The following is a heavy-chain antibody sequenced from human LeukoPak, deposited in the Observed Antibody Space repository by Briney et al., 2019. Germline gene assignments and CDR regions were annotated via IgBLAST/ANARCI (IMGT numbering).Heavy chain of an antibody. Sequence: PGGSLRLSCAASGFTFSNYVMSWVRQAPGKGLEWVSYINHNGEMIFYPDFVKGRFTISRDNAKNSLYLQMNSLRDEDTAVYYCARDRTSLAAAGIYGYWGQGTLVTVSS. CDR3: ARDRTSLAAAGIYGY. D-gene: IGHD6-13*01. CDR1: GFTFSNYV. V-gene: IGHV3-48*02. J-gene: IGHJ4*02. CDR2: INHNGEMI.